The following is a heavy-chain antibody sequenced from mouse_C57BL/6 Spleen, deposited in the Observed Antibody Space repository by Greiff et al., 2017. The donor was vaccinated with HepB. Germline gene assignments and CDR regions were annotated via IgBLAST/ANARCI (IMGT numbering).Heavy chain of an antibody. J-gene: IGHJ3*01. CDR3: ARSDYGSAWFAY. Sequence: DVMLVESGGGLVKPGGSLKLSCAASGFTFSDYGMHWVRQAPEKGLEWVAYISSGSSTIYYADTVKGRFTISRDNAKNTLFLQMTSLRSEETAMYYCARSDYGSAWFAYWGQGTLVTVSA. V-gene: IGHV5-17*01. CDR2: ISSGSSTI. D-gene: IGHD1-1*01. CDR1: GFTFSDYG.